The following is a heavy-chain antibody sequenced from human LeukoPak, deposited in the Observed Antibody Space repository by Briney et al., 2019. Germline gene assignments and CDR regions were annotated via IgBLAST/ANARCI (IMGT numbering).Heavy chain of an antibody. CDR1: GYTFTTFG. J-gene: IGHJ4*02. D-gene: IGHD3-10*01. CDR2: ISPYNGNT. CDR3: ARELSYYGSGNYYQGRGYYFDY. Sequence: ASVTVSCKASGYTFTTFGISWVRQAPGQGLEWMGWISPYNGNTNYAEKVQGRVTMTTDTYTRTVFMELGSLTSDDTAVYYCARELSYYGSGNYYQGRGYYFDYWGQGTLLTVSS. V-gene: IGHV1-18*01.